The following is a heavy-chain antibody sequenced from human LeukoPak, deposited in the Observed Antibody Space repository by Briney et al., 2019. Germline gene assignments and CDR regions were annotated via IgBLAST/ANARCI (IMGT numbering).Heavy chain of an antibody. V-gene: IGHV3-66*01. D-gene: IGHD4-17*01. J-gene: IGHJ4*02. CDR1: GFSLSSYS. CDR2: IYSGGST. CDR3: AREHHDYGDYLMDY. Sequence: PGGSLRLSCAASGFSLSSYSMSWVRQAPGKGLEWVSVIYSGGSTYYADSVKGRFTISRDNSKNTLYLQMNSLRAEDTAVYYCAREHHDYGDYLMDYWGQGTLVTVSS.